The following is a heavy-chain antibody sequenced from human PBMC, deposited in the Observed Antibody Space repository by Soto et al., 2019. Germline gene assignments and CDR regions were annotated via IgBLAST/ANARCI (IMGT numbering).Heavy chain of an antibody. CDR1: GASVTGFY. CDR3: AREYANSPEAFDY. V-gene: IGHV4-59*02. D-gene: IGHD2-2*01. J-gene: IGHJ4*02. Sequence: PSETLSLTCTVSGASVTGFYWSWSRQPPGKGLEWIGYVFHSGSSNYNPSLKSRVTISVDTSKSQISLRLTSVTAAETAVFYCAREYANSPEAFDYWGQGALVTVSS. CDR2: VFHSGSS.